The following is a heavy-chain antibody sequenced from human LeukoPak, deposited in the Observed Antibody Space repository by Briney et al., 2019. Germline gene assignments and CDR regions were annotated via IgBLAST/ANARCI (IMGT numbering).Heavy chain of an antibody. V-gene: IGHV4-31*03. CDR3: ARSESGATLDY. Sequence: SETLSLTCTVSGGSISSGGYYWSWIRQHPGKGLEWIGYIYYSGSTYYSPSLKSRVSISVDTSKNQFSLKLSSVTAADTAVYYCARSESGATLDYWGQGTLVTVSS. CDR2: IYYSGST. J-gene: IGHJ4*02. CDR1: GGSISSGGYY. D-gene: IGHD3-10*01.